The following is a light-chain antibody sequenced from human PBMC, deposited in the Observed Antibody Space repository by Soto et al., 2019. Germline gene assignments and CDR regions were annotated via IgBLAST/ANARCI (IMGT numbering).Light chain of an antibody. CDR3: QQYNIWPLT. CDR2: GAS. V-gene: IGKV3-15*01. J-gene: IGKJ4*01. Sequence: EIVLTQSPATLSLSPGERANISCRASQSVTTYLAWYQQKPGQAPRLLIYGASTRATGIPARFSGSGSGTEFILTISSLQSEDFAVYYCQQYNIWPLTFGGGTKVEI. CDR1: QSVTTY.